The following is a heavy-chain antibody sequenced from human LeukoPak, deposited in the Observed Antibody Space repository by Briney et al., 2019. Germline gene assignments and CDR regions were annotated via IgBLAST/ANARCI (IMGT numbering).Heavy chain of an antibody. V-gene: IGHV4-59*01. CDR2: IYYSGST. Sequence: SETLSLTCTVSGGSISSYYWSWIRQPPGEGLEWIGYIYYSGSTNYNPSLKSRVTISVDTSKNQFSLKLSSVTAADTAVYYCARVGSSSWYTSFDYWGQGTLVTVSS. CDR3: ARVGSSSWYTSFDY. CDR1: GGSISSYY. J-gene: IGHJ4*02. D-gene: IGHD6-13*01.